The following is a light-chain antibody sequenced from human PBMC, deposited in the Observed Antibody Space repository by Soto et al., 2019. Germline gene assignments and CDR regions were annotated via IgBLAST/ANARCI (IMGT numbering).Light chain of an antibody. CDR1: SSDVGGYNY. CDR3: SSYAGSNGMV. CDR2: EVS. V-gene: IGLV2-8*01. Sequence: HSALTQPPSASGSPGQSVTISCTGTSSDVGGYNYVSWYQQHPGKAPKLMIYEVSKRPSGVPDRFSGSKSGNTASLTVSGLQAEDEADYYCSSYAGSNGMVFGGGTKLTVL. J-gene: IGLJ2*01.